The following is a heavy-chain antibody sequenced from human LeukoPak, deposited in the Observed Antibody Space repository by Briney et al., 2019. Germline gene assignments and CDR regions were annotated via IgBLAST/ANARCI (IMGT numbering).Heavy chain of an antibody. CDR3: AKDITYYYDSSGSGMFDY. CDR2: IRYDGSNK. Sequence: GGSLRLSCAASGFTFSSYGMHWVRQAPGKGLEWVAFIRYDGSNKYYADSVKGRFTISRDNSKNTLYLQMNSLRAEDTAVYYCAKDITYYYDSSGSGMFDYWGQEPWSPSPQ. D-gene: IGHD3-22*01. J-gene: IGHJ4*01. CDR1: GFTFSSYG. V-gene: IGHV3-30*02.